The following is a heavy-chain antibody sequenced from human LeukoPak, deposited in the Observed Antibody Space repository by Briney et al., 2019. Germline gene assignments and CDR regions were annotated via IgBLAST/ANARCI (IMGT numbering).Heavy chain of an antibody. CDR1: GGSFSGYY. J-gene: IGHJ5*02. Sequence: SETLSLTCAVYGGSFSGYYWSWIRQPPGKGLEWIGEINHSGSTNYNPSLKSRVTISVDTPKNQFSLKLSSVTAAGTAVYYCARLSSSWYPGGSNWFDPWGQGTLVTVSS. V-gene: IGHV4-34*01. CDR2: INHSGST. CDR3: ARLSSSWYPGGSNWFDP. D-gene: IGHD6-13*01.